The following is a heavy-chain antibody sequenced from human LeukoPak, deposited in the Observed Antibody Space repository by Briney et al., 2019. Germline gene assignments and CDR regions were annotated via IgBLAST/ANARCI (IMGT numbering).Heavy chain of an antibody. CDR1: GYTFTSYD. J-gene: IGHJ5*02. D-gene: IGHD2-15*01. CDR2: MNPNSGNT. CDR3: ASRYCSGGSCYLFDP. Sequence: RASVKVSCKASGYTFTSYDINWVRQAIGQGLEWMGWMNPNSGNTGYAQKFQGRVTMTRNTSISTAYMELSSLRSEDTAVYYCASRYCSGGSCYLFDPWGQGTLVTVSS. V-gene: IGHV1-8*01.